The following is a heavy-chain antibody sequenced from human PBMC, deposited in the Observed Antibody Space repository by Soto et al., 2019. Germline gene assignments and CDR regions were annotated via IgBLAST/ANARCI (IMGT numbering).Heavy chain of an antibody. Sequence: EVQLVESGGGLVQPGGSLRLSCAASGFTVSSNYMSWVRQAPGKGLEWVSVIYSGGSTYYADSVKGRFTISRHNSKNTLYLQMNSLRAEDTAVYDCARGGGGYCSGGSCSYYGMDVWGQGTTVTVSS. CDR2: IYSGGST. CDR3: ARGGGGYCSGGSCSYYGMDV. CDR1: GFTVSSNY. D-gene: IGHD2-15*01. V-gene: IGHV3-53*04. J-gene: IGHJ6*02.